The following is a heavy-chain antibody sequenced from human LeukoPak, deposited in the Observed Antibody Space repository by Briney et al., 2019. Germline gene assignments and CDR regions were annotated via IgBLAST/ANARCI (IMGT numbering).Heavy chain of an antibody. CDR2: ISDGGGRT. D-gene: IGHD6-13*01. Sequence: GGSLRLSCAASGFSFSSYAVSWVRQAPGKGLERVSGISDGGGRTYYADSVKGRFTISRDNSKNTLYLQMSSLRAEDTAVYYCVKDRSSSWYLLSTFDYWGQGTLVTVSS. V-gene: IGHV3-23*01. CDR3: VKDRSSSWYLLSTFDY. CDR1: GFSFSSYA. J-gene: IGHJ4*02.